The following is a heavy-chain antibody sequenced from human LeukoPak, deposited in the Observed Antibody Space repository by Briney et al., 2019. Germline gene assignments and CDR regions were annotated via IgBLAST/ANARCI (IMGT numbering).Heavy chain of an antibody. D-gene: IGHD6-13*01. J-gene: IGHJ6*03. CDR1: GYTFTSYD. V-gene: IGHV1-18*01. Sequence: ASVKVSCKASGYTFTSYDINWVRQAPGQGLEWMGWISAYNGNTNYAQKLQGRVTMTTDTSTSTAYMELRSLRSDDTAVYYCARVRSPPESYSSSWFRYYYYYMDVWGKGTTVTVSS. CDR2: ISAYNGNT. CDR3: ARVRSPPESYSSSWFRYYYYYMDV.